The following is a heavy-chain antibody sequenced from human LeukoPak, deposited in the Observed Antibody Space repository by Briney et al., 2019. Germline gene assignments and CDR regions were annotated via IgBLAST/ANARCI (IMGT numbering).Heavy chain of an antibody. Sequence: ASVTVSCKASGYTFIDCYIHWVRQAPGQGLEGMGWINPNSGGTNYAQKFQGRVTITRDTSISTAYMELSRLRSDDTAVYYCARARYSSGWYYFDYWGQGTLVTVSS. V-gene: IGHV1-2*02. J-gene: IGHJ4*02. CDR3: ARARYSSGWYYFDY. D-gene: IGHD6-19*01. CDR2: INPNSGGT. CDR1: GYTFIDCY.